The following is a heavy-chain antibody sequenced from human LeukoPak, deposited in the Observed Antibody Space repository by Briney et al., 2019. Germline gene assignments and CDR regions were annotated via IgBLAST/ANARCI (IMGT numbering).Heavy chain of an antibody. CDR1: GFTFGGYA. D-gene: IGHD3-9*01. Sequence: GGSLRLSCAASGFTFGGYAMNWVRQAPGKGLEWVSAISWNSDSTCYADSVKGRFTISRDNSKNTLYLQMNSLRAEDTAVYYCAKDFDPEGDFPAPEYFDYWGQGTLVTVSS. CDR3: AKDFDPEGDFPAPEYFDY. CDR2: ISWNSDST. J-gene: IGHJ4*02. V-gene: IGHV3-23*01.